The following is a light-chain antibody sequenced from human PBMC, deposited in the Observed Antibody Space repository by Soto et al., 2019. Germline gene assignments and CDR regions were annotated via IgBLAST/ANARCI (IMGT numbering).Light chain of an antibody. CDR3: QQSYSTLPS. Sequence: DIQMTQSPSSLSASVGDRVTITCRASQSISSYLNWYQQKPGKVPKLLIYAASSLQSGVPSRFSGSGSGTDFTLTISSLQPEDFATYYCQQSYSTLPSFGPGT. J-gene: IGKJ3*01. CDR2: AAS. V-gene: IGKV1-39*01. CDR1: QSISSY.